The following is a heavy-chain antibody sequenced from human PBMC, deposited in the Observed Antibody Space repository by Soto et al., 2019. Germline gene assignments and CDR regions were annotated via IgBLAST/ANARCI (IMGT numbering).Heavy chain of an antibody. CDR3: ARVYCSGGSCYGIDY. CDR1: GYTFTSYY. J-gene: IGHJ4*02. V-gene: IGHV1-46*01. D-gene: IGHD2-15*01. CDR2: INPSGGST. Sequence: QVQLVQSGAEVKKPGASVKVSCKASGYTFTSYYMHWVRQAPGQGLEWMGIINPSGGSTSYAQKFQGRVTMTRDTSTSRVYMELSSLRSEDTAVYYCARVYCSGGSCYGIDYWGQGTLVTVSS.